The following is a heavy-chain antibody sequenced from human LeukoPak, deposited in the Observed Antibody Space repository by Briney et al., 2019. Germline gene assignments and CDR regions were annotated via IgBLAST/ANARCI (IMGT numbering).Heavy chain of an antibody. CDR2: IYYSGST. CDR3: ARALRLKGSSGWSTYFDY. J-gene: IGHJ4*02. V-gene: IGHV4-59*01. CDR1: GGSISSYY. D-gene: IGHD6-19*01. Sequence: PSETLSLTCTVSGGSISSYYWSWIRQPPGKGLEWIGYIYYSGSTNYNPSLKSRVTISVDTSKNQFSLKLSSVTAADTAVYYCARALRLKGSSGWSTYFDYWGQGTLVTVSS.